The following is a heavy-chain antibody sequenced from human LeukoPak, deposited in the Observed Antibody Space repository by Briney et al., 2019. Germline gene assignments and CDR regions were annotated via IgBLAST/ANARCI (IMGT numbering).Heavy chain of an antibody. CDR2: ISPYDGNT. J-gene: IGHJ5*02. Sequence: ASVKVSCKTSGYTFTSYSISWVRQAPGQGLEWMGSISPYDGNTNYAQKLQGRVTMTTDTSTSTAYMDLRSLRSDDTALYYCATSITMVRGVIISGDWFDPWGQGTPVTVSS. CDR3: ATSITMVRGVIISGDWFDP. D-gene: IGHD3-10*01. CDR1: GYTFTSYS. V-gene: IGHV1-18*01.